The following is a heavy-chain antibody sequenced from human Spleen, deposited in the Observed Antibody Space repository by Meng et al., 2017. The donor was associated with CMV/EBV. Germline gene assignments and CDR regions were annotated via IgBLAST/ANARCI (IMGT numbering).Heavy chain of an antibody. J-gene: IGHJ3*02. CDR1: GGSISSGGYY. CDR3: ARDPGTSALGDSFDI. CDR2: IYSDGST. D-gene: IGHD1-7*01. V-gene: IGHV3-53*05. Sequence: ETLSLTCTVSGGSISSGGYYWSWVRQAPGKGLEWVSIIYSDGSTNYADYVKGRFTISRDNTRNTVHLQMKSLRPEDTAVYYCARDPGTSALGDSFDIWGQGTMVTVSS.